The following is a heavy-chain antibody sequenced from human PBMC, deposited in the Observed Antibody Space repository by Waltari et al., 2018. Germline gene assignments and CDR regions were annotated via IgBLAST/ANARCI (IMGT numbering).Heavy chain of an antibody. V-gene: IGHV4-59*01. J-gene: IGHJ6*02. CDR2: IYYSGTT. Sequence: QVHLLESAPGLVRPSETLSLTCSVSGGSITGYYWTRIRQPPGKGLEWIGYIYYSGTTNYNPSLKDRVTISVDTSKNQLSLKLGSVTTADTAVYYCGRVPITMVRGVIGVDVWGQGTTVNVSS. CDR1: GGSITGYY. D-gene: IGHD3-10*01. CDR3: GRVPITMVRGVIGVDV.